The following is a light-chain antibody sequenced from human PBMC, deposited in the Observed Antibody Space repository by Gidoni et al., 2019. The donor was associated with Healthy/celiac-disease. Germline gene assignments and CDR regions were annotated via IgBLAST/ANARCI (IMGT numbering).Light chain of an antibody. CDR3: QSAVSSTTYVV. V-gene: IGLV3-25*03. Sequence: SYEPTQPPSVSVSPGKTARLTCSGDALAKQYAYWYQQKPGQAPILVMYKDSERPSGIPERFSGSSSGTTVTLTISGVQAEDEADYYCQSAVSSTTYVVFGGGTKLTVL. CDR1: ALAKQY. J-gene: IGLJ2*01. CDR2: KDS.